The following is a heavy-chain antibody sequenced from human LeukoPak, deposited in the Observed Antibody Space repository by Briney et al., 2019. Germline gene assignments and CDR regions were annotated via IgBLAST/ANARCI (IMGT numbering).Heavy chain of an antibody. D-gene: IGHD1-1*01. CDR3: ARTSYNWNFRYYYYYMDV. J-gene: IGHJ6*03. Sequence: SETLSLTCSVSGGSISSYYWGWIRQPPGKGLEWIGYMSYTGSTNYSPSLKSRVTISVDTSKNQFSLKLNSVTAAGTAVYYCARTSYNWNFRYYYYYMDVWGKGTTVTVSS. V-gene: IGHV4-59*01. CDR2: MSYTGST. CDR1: GGSISSYY.